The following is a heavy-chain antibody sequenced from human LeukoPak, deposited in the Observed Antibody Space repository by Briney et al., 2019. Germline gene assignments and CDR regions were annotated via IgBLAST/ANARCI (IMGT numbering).Heavy chain of an antibody. V-gene: IGHV5-51*01. CDR3: ARRGYYDTTAFDI. CDR2: IYPGDSDT. J-gene: IGHJ3*02. D-gene: IGHD3-22*01. Sequence: GESLKISCKGSGYILASYWIGWVRQMPGKGLEWMGIIYPGDSDTKYSPSLQGQVTISADKSISTAYLQWSSLNASDTAMYYCARRGYYDTTAFDIWGQGTMVTVSS. CDR1: GYILASYW.